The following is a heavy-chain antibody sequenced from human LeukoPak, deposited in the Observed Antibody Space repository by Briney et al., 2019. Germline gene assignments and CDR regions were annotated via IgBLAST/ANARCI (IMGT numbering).Heavy chain of an antibody. V-gene: IGHV1-18*04. Sequence: ASVKVSCKASGYTFPSYGISWVRQAPGPRLEWIGWISAYNCNTNYAQKLQGRVTMTTDTSTSTAYMELRSLRSDDPAVYYCARVGLGGKGENHVDYWGQGTLVTVSS. CDR2: ISAYNCNT. D-gene: IGHD3-16*01. CDR3: ARVGLGGKGENHVDY. J-gene: IGHJ4*02. CDR1: GYTFPSYG.